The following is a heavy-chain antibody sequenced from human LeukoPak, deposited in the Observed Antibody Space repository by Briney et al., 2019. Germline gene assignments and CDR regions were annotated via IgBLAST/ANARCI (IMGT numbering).Heavy chain of an antibody. Sequence: VASVKVSCKASGYTFTGYYMHWVRQAPGQGLEWMGRINPNSGGTNYAQKFQGRVTMTRDTSISTAYMELSRLRSDDTAVYYCARGVEMATIWFDYWGQGTLVTVSS. CDR2: INPNSGGT. CDR3: ARGVEMATIWFDY. V-gene: IGHV1-2*06. D-gene: IGHD5-24*01. CDR1: GYTFTGYY. J-gene: IGHJ4*02.